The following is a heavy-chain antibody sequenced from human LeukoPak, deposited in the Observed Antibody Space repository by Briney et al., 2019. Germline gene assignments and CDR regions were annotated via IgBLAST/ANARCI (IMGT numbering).Heavy chain of an antibody. D-gene: IGHD6-19*01. J-gene: IGHJ4*02. CDR3: ASTLIGIAVAGTVY. V-gene: IGHV4-4*02. Sequence: PSETLSLTCAVSGGSISSSNWWSWVRQPPGKGLEWIGEIYHSGSTNYNPSLKSRVTISVDKSKNQFSLKLSSVTDADTAVYYCASTLIGIAVAGTVYWGQGTLVTVSS. CDR2: IYHSGST. CDR1: GGSISSSNW.